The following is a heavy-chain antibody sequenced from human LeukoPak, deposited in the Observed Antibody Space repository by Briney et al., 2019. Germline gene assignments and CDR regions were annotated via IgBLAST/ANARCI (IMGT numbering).Heavy chain of an antibody. J-gene: IGHJ3*02. CDR2: IYYSGSS. D-gene: IGHD5-18*01. V-gene: IGHV4-39*01. CDR3: ARAGERLWLIHPPGTFDI. CDR1: GGSISSSSSY. Sequence: PSETLPLTCSVSGGSISSSSSYWGWIRQPPGKGLEWIGSIYYSGSSFDNPALKSRVTISVDTSKNQFSLKLSSVTAADTAVYYCARAGERLWLIHPPGTFDIWGQGTMVTVSS.